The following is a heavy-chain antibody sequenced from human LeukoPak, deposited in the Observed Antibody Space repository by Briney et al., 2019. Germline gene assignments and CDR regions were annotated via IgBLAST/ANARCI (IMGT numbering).Heavy chain of an antibody. CDR1: GFTLSGYA. V-gene: IGHV3-64*01. D-gene: IGHD2-2*01. Sequence: HPGGSLRLSCAASGFTLSGYAMNWVRQAPGKGLEYVSAISSNGGSTYYANSVKGRFTISRDNSKNTLYLQMGSLRAEDMAVYYCARAEYCSSTSCYSPYYYYYDMDVWGKGTTVTVSS. CDR3: ARAEYCSSTSCYSPYYYYYDMDV. J-gene: IGHJ6*03. CDR2: ISSNGGST.